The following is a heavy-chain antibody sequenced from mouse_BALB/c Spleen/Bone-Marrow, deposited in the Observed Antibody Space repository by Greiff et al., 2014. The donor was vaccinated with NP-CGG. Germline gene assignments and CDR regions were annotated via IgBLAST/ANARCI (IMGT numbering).Heavy chain of an antibody. CDR3: ARSLYDYDAVDY. CDR2: ISSGGSYT. CDR1: GFTFSSYA. V-gene: IGHV5-9-1*01. Sequence: EVKLVESGGGLVKPGGSLKLSCAASGFTFSSYAMSWVRQTPEKRLEWVATISSGGSYTYYADSGKGRLTISRDNAKNTLYLQMSSLRSEDTAMYYCARSLYDYDAVDYWGQGTSVTVSS. D-gene: IGHD1-1*01. J-gene: IGHJ4*01.